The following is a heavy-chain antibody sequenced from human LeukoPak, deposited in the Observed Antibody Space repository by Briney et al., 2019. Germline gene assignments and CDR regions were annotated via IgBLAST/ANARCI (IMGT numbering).Heavy chain of an antibody. CDR3: ARDGYNAFDI. CDR2: IYYSGST. J-gene: IGHJ3*02. V-gene: IGHV4-59*01. D-gene: IGHD5-24*01. Sequence: ASETLSLTCTVSGGSISSYYWSWIRQPPGKGLEWIGYIYYSGSTNYDPSLKSRVTISVDTSKNQFSLKLSSVTAADTAVYYCARDGYNAFDIWGQGTMDTVSS. CDR1: GGSISSYY.